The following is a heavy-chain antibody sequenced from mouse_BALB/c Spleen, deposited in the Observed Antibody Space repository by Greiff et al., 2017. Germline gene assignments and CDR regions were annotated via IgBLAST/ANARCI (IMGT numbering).Heavy chain of an antibody. J-gene: IGHJ1*01. CDR2: INSNGGST. V-gene: IGHV5-6-2*01. D-gene: IGHD2-2*01. Sequence: EVKLVESGGGLVKLGGSLKLSCAASGFTFSSYYMSWVRQTPEKRLELVAAINSNGGSTYYPDTVKGRFTISRDNAKNTLYLQMSSLKSEDTALYYCARHGGYYWYFDVWGAGTTVTVSS. CDR3: ARHGGYYWYFDV. CDR1: GFTFSSYY.